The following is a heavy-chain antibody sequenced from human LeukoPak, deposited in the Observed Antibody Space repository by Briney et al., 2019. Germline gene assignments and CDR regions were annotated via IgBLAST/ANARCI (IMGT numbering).Heavy chain of an antibody. CDR2: ISSSGSTI. D-gene: IGHD2-15*01. V-gene: IGHV3-11*04. CDR1: GFTFSDYY. J-gene: IGHJ1*01. Sequence: KTGGSLRLSCAASGFTFSDYYMSWIRQAPGKGLEWVSYISSSGSTIYYADSVKGRFTISRDNAKNSLYLQMNSLRAEDTAVYYCASEFAYSRGRFQHWGQGTLVTVSS. CDR3: ASEFAYSRGRFQH.